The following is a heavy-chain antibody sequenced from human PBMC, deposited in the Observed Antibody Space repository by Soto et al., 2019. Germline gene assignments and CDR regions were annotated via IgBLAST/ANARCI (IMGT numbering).Heavy chain of an antibody. CDR1: GFTLTYA. Sequence: GGSLRLSCAASGFTLTYAMTWVRQPPGKGLEWVSSMNGAATSTSYADSVKGRFTMSRDNSKNTLYLEMNTLRPEDTAVYYCAKESRGYFDYWGQGTLVTVSS. CDR2: MNGAATST. CDR3: AKESRGYFDY. V-gene: IGHV3-23*03. J-gene: IGHJ4*02.